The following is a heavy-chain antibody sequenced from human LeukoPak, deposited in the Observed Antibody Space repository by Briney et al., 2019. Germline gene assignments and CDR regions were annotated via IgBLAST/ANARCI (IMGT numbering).Heavy chain of an antibody. CDR1: GFTFRTYA. CDR2: TSYDGSNK. Sequence: GGSLRLSCAASGFTFRTYALHWVRQAPGKGREWVAVTSYDGSNKYYADSVKGRFTISRDNSKNTLYLQMNSLRGEDTAVYYCAKAAYDYSGMDVWGQGTTVTVSS. J-gene: IGHJ6*02. V-gene: IGHV3-30-3*01. D-gene: IGHD6-25*01. CDR3: AKAAYDYSGMDV.